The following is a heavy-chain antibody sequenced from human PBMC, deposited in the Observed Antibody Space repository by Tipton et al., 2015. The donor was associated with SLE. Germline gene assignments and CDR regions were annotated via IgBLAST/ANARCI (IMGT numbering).Heavy chain of an antibody. J-gene: IGHJ3*02. CDR1: GGSFSGYY. CDR2: INHSGST. CDR3: ARGGRGAFDI. V-gene: IGHV4-34*01. Sequence: TLSLTCAVYGGSFSGYYWSWIRRPPGKGLEWIGEINHSGSTNYNPSLKSRVTISVDTSKNQFSLELSSVTAADTAVYYCARGGRGAFDIWGQGTMVTVSS.